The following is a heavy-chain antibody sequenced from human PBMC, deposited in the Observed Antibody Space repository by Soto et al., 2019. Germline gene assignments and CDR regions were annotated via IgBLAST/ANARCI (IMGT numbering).Heavy chain of an antibody. CDR2: ISYDGSNE. D-gene: IGHD6-13*01. V-gene: IGHV3-30-3*01. Sequence: QVQLVESGGGVVQPGRSLRLSCAASGFTFSSYAMHWVRQAPGKGLEWVAVISYDGSNEYYADSVKGRFPISKDNSKNTLYLQMNSLRAEDTAVYYCARGSHSSTWPEYFQHWGQGTLLTVSS. CDR1: GFTFSSYA. CDR3: ARGSHSSTWPEYFQH. J-gene: IGHJ1*01.